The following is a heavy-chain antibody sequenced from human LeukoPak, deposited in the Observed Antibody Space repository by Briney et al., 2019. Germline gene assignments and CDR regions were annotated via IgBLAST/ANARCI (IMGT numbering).Heavy chain of an antibody. V-gene: IGHV4-34*01. J-gene: IGHJ6*03. CDR1: GGSFSGYY. CDR3: ASNTMATYPDYYYMDV. D-gene: IGHD5-24*01. Sequence: SETLSLTCAVYGGSFSGYYWSWIRHPPGKGPEWLGEINHSGSTNYNPSLKSRVTISVDTSKNQFSLKLSSVTAADTAVYYCASNTMATYPDYYYMDVWGKGTTVTVSS. CDR2: INHSGST.